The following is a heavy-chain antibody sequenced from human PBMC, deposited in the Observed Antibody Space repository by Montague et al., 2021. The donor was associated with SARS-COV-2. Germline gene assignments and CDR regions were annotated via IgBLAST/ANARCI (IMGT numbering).Heavy chain of an antibody. Sequence: SETLSLTCTVSDGSISSYYWSWIRQPPGQGLEWIGYMHYSGSTNYNPSLKSRVTLSVDTSKNQFSLTLSSVTAADTAVYYCARDFDYWGQGTLVTVSS. J-gene: IGHJ4*02. CDR1: DGSISSYY. CDR3: ARDFDY. CDR2: MHYSGST. V-gene: IGHV4-59*13.